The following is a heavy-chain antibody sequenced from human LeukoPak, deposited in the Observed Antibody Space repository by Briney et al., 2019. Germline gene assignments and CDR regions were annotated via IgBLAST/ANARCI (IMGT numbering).Heavy chain of an antibody. J-gene: IGHJ5*02. Sequence: SVKVSCKASGGTFSSYAISWVRQAPGKGLEWMGGIIPIFGTANYAQKFQGRVTITAAESTSTAYMELSSLRSEDTAVYYCSRKGRDHNWFDPCGQGTLVTVSS. CDR2: IIPIFGTA. CDR3: SRKGRDHNWFDP. CDR1: GGTFSSYA. V-gene: IGHV1-69*13.